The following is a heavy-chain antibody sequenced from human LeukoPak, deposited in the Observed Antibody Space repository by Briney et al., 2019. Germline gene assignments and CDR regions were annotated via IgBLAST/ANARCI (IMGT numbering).Heavy chain of an antibody. D-gene: IGHD6-13*01. CDR3: ARSRRLAAAGTLIDY. V-gene: IGHV4-59*01. Sequence: SETLSLTCTVSGGSISSYCWSWIRQPPGKGLEWIGYIYYSGSTNYNPSLKSRVTISVDTSKNQFSQKLSSVTAADTAVYYCARSRRLAAAGTLIDYWGQGTLVTVSS. CDR1: GGSISSYC. CDR2: IYYSGST. J-gene: IGHJ4*02.